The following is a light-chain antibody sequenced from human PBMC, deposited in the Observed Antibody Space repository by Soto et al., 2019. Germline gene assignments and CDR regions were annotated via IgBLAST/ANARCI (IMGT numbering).Light chain of an antibody. CDR3: QQSYSTSIT. V-gene: IGKV1-39*01. J-gene: IGKJ5*01. CDR2: TAS. Sequence: DIQMTQSPSSLSASVGDRVTITCRASQTISNFLNWYQQTSGNAPKLLISTASTLQSGVPSRFSGSGSGTDFTFTINSLQPEDFATYYCQQSYSTSITFGQGTRLEIK. CDR1: QTISNF.